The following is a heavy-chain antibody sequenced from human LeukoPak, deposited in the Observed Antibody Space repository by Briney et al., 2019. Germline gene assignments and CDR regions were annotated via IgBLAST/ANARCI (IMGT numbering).Heavy chain of an antibody. J-gene: IGHJ4*02. V-gene: IGHV3-30*03. Sequence: GGSLRLSCAASGFTFSSYGMHWVRQAPGKGLEWVAVISYDGSNKYYADSVKGRFTISRDNAKNSLYLQMNSLRAEDTAVYYCARDREATPAGYYFDYWGQGTLVTVSS. CDR1: GFTFSSYG. CDR2: ISYDGSNK. CDR3: ARDREATPAGYYFDY. D-gene: IGHD5-12*01.